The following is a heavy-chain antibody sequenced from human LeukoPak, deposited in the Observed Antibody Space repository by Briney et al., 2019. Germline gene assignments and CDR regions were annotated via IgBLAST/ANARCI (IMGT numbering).Heavy chain of an antibody. CDR2: INPNSGGT. V-gene: IGHV1-2*02. D-gene: IGHD3-10*01. Sequence: ASVKVSCKASGYTFIGYYMHWVRQAPGQGLEWMGWINPNSGGTNYAQKFQGRVTMTRDTSISTAYMEPSRLRSDDTAVYYCASRGWAGEYYFDYWGQGTLVTVSS. CDR1: GYTFIGYY. CDR3: ASRGWAGEYYFDY. J-gene: IGHJ4*02.